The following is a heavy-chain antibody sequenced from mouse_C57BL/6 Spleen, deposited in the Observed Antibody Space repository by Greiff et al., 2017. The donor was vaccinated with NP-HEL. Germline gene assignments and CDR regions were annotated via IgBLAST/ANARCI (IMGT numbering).Heavy chain of an antibody. CDR3: ARSDDYDGGFAY. J-gene: IGHJ3*01. D-gene: IGHD2-4*01. Sequence: VQLQQPGAELVRPGSSVKLSCKASGYTFTSYWMDWVKQRPGQGLEWIGNIYPSDSETHYNQKFKDKATLTVDKSSSTAYMQLSSLTSEDSAVYYCARSDDYDGGFAYWGQGTLVTVSA. V-gene: IGHV1-61*01. CDR1: GYTFTSYW. CDR2: IYPSDSET.